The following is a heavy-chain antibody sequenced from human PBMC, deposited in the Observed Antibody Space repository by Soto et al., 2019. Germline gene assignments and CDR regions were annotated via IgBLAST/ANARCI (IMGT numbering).Heavy chain of an antibody. J-gene: IGHJ3*02. V-gene: IGHV3-30-3*01. CDR1: GFTFSSYA. Sequence: GGSLRLSCEGSGFTFSSYAMHWVRQAPGGGLEWVAVISRDGSSTYYGDSVKGRFTVSRDNANNSVFLSMTSLRADDTAVFYCARSRNAAVSDSIYICGQGTMVTISS. CDR3: ARSRNAAVSDSIYI. D-gene: IGHD2-15*01. CDR2: ISRDGSST.